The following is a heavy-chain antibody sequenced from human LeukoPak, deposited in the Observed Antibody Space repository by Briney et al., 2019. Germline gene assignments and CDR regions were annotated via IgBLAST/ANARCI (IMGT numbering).Heavy chain of an antibody. V-gene: IGHV1-18*01. J-gene: IGHJ3*02. CDR1: GYTFTSHG. CDR3: ARETLFDPNAFDI. D-gene: IGHD3-10*01. Sequence: ASVKVSCTASGYTFTSHGISWVRQAPGQGLEWMGWISAYNGNTNYAQKLQGRVTMTTDTSTSTAYMELRSLRSDDTAVYYCARETLFDPNAFDIWGQGTMVTVSS. CDR2: ISAYNGNT.